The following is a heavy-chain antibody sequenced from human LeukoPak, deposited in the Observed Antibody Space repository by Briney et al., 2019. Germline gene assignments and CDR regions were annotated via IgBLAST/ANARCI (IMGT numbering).Heavy chain of an antibody. Sequence: SETLSLTCTVSGGSISSGDYYWSWIRQPPGKGLEWIGYIYYSGSTYYNPSLKSRVTISVDTSKNQFSLKLSSVTAADTAVYYCAREIPVHCSGGSCYGWFDPWGQGTLVTVSS. D-gene: IGHD2-15*01. J-gene: IGHJ5*02. CDR2: IYYSGST. CDR1: GGSISSGDYY. CDR3: AREIPVHCSGGSCYGWFDP. V-gene: IGHV4-30-4*01.